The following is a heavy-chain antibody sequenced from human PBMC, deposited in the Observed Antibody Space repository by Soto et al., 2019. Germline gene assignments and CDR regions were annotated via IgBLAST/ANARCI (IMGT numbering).Heavy chain of an antibody. V-gene: IGHV3-30*18. D-gene: IGHD3-22*01. Sequence: GSLRLSCAASGFTFSSYGMHWVRQAPGKGLEWVAVISCDGSNKYYADSVKGRFTISRDNSKNTLYLQMNSLRAEDTAVYYCAKDKFDSSGYFDAFDIWGQGTMVTVSS. CDR2: ISCDGSNK. CDR1: GFTFSSYG. CDR3: AKDKFDSSGYFDAFDI. J-gene: IGHJ3*02.